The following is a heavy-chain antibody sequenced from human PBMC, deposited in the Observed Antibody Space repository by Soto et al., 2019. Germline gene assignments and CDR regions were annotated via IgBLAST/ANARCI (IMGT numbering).Heavy chain of an antibody. Sequence: XGSLRLSCAASGFTFSSYAMHWVRRAPGKGLEWVAVISSDGSDKFYADAVKGRFTISRDSSENTLHLQMSSLRTEDTAVYYCARSLYPTSSDWFDPWGQGTLVTVSS. D-gene: IGHD6-6*01. J-gene: IGHJ5*02. V-gene: IGHV3-30*14. CDR1: GFTFSSYA. CDR3: ARSLYPTSSDWFDP. CDR2: ISSDGSDK.